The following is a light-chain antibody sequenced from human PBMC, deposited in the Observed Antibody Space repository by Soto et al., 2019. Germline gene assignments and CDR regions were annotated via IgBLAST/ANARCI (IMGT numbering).Light chain of an antibody. J-gene: IGLJ1*01. CDR3: SSYTSSNTPYV. Sequence: QSALAQPASVSGSSGQSITISCTGSSSDVGAYNFVSWYQHHPGKAPKLILYEVTTRPSGVSSRFSGSKSGNTASLTISGLQADDEASYYCSSYTSSNTPYVFGTGTKVTVL. CDR1: SSDVGAYNF. V-gene: IGLV2-14*01. CDR2: EVT.